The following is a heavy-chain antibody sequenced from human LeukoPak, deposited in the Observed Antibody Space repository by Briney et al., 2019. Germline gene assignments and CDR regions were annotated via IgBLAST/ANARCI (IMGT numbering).Heavy chain of an antibody. CDR3: TRGVPDGGVPGIALDI. CDR1: GDSISYGGYY. Sequence: SETLSLTCTVSGDSISYGGYYWTWIRQHPGKGLEWIGYMHYSGYTHYQPSLKSRVTISVDTSNNHFALKLCSVTAADTAMYYCTRGVPDGGVPGIALDIWGQGTMVTVSS. J-gene: IGHJ3*02. D-gene: IGHD2-8*02. CDR2: MHYSGYT. V-gene: IGHV4-31*03.